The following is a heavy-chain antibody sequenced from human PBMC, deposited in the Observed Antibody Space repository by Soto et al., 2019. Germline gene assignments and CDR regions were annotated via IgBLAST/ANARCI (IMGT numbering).Heavy chain of an antibody. J-gene: IGHJ4*02. V-gene: IGHV2-26*01. D-gene: IGHD3-3*01. CDR3: ARTLGGDLRFLDWSQPWAPFDF. CDR1: GFSLSNARMG. Sequence: QVTLKESGPVLVKPTEPLTLTCTVSGFSLSNARMGVSWIRQPPGKALEWRAHIFSNHEKSYSTSLKSRLTSSEDTSKSQVVLTMTNMDPVDTATYYWARTLGGDLRFLDWSQPWAPFDFWGQGTLVTVSS. CDR2: IFSNHEK.